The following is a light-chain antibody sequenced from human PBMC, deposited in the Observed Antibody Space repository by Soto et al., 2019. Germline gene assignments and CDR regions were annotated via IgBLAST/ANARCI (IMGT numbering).Light chain of an antibody. CDR3: QQRSNWTLT. Sequence: EIVLTQSPATLSLSPGERATLSCRASQSVSSYLAWYQQKPGQAPRLLIYDASNRATGIPARFSGSGSGTDFTLTISSLENEDFAVYYCQQRSNWTLTFGQGTRLEIK. CDR1: QSVSSY. J-gene: IGKJ5*01. CDR2: DAS. V-gene: IGKV3-11*01.